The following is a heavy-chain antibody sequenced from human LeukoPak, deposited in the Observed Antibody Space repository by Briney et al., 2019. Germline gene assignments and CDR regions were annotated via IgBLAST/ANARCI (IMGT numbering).Heavy chain of an antibody. CDR2: ISSSSIYI. CDR3: ARSELGYNYHYMDV. V-gene: IGHV3-21*01. D-gene: IGHD7-27*01. Sequence: GGSLRLSCAASEFTLSSYSMKWVRQAPGKGLEWVSSISSSSIYIYYADSVKGRFTISRDNAKNSLYLQMNSLRAEDTAVYYCARSELGYNYHYMDVWGKGTTVTVSS. J-gene: IGHJ6*03. CDR1: EFTLSSYS.